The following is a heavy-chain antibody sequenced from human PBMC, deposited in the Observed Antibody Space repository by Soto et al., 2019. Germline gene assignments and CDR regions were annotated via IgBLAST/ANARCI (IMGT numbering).Heavy chain of an antibody. CDR3: ARDRRIFRVAPEYFQH. Sequence: QVQLVESEGGEVQPGRSLRLSCAASGFTFSSYGMHWVRQASGKGLEWVAVIWYDGSNKYYADSVKGRFTISRDNSKNTLYLQMNSLRAEDTAVYYCARDRRIFRVAPEYFQHWGQGTLVTVSS. J-gene: IGHJ1*01. V-gene: IGHV3-33*01. CDR1: GFTFSSYG. CDR2: IWYDGSNK. D-gene: IGHD3-3*01.